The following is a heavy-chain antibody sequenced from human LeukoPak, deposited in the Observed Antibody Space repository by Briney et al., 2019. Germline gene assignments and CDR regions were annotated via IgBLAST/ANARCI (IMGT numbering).Heavy chain of an antibody. CDR1: GGSISSGDYY. CDR2: IYYSGST. Sequence: SQTLSLTCTVSGGSISSGDYYWSWIRQPPGKGLEWIGYIYYSGSTYYNPSLKSRVTISVDTSKNQFSLKLSSVTAADTAVDYCARDRSNWNDAFDVWGQGTMVTVSS. J-gene: IGHJ3*01. CDR3: ARDRSNWNDAFDV. V-gene: IGHV4-30-4*08. D-gene: IGHD1-1*01.